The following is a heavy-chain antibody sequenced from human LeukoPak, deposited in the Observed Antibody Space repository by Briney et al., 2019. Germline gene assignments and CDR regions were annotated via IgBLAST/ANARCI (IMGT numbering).Heavy chain of an antibody. V-gene: IGHV3-21*01. CDR1: GFTFSSYS. CDR2: ISSSSSYI. D-gene: IGHD3-22*01. J-gene: IGHJ6*03. Sequence: GGSLRLSCAASGFTFSSYSMDWVRQAPGKGLEWVSSISSSSSYIYYADSVKGRFTISRDNAKNSLYLQMNSLRAEDTAVYYCARPYDSSGYYEDQNYYYYYYMDVWGKGTTVTISS. CDR3: ARPYDSSGYYEDQNYYYYYYMDV.